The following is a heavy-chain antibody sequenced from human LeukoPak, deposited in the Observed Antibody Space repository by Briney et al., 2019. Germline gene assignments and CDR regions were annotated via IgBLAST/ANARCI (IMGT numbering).Heavy chain of an antibody. CDR1: GGSFSGYY. Sequence: PSETLSLTCAVYGGSFSGYYWSWIRQPPGKGLEWIGEINHSGSTNYNPSLKSRVTISVDTSKNQFSLKLSSVTAADTAVYYCARRWQQLASSIDYWGQGNLVTGSS. D-gene: IGHD6-13*01. V-gene: IGHV4-34*01. CDR3: ARRWQQLASSIDY. J-gene: IGHJ4*02. CDR2: INHSGST.